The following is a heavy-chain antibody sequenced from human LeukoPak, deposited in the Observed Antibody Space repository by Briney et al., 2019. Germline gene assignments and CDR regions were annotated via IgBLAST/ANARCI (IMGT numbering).Heavy chain of an antibody. Sequence: PGGSLRLSCAASGFTFSNAWMNWVRQAPEKGLEWGSSISPSSSYIYYADSVKGRFTVSRDNAKNSLYLQMNSLRAEDTAMYYCARGCGGNCYLNDYWGQGTLVTVSS. CDR2: ISPSSSYI. V-gene: IGHV3-21*01. CDR1: GFTFSNAW. D-gene: IGHD2-15*01. CDR3: ARGCGGNCYLNDY. J-gene: IGHJ4*02.